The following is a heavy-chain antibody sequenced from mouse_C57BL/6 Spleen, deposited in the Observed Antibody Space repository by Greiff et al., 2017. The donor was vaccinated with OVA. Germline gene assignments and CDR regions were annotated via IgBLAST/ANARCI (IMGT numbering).Heavy chain of an antibody. Sequence: VQLQESGAELARPGASVKLSCKASGYTFTSYGISWVKQRTGQGLEWIGEIYPRSGNTYYNEKFKGKATLTADKSSSTAYMELRSLTSEDSAVYFCARDDYDVLYAMDYWGQGTSVTVSS. CDR2: IYPRSGNT. D-gene: IGHD2-4*01. CDR1: GYTFTSYG. J-gene: IGHJ4*01. CDR3: ARDDYDVLYAMDY. V-gene: IGHV1-81*01.